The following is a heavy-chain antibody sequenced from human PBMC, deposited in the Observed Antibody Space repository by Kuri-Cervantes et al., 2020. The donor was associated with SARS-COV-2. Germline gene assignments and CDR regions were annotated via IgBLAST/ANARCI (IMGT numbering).Heavy chain of an antibody. CDR2: IINSGGNT. Sequence: GEALKISCAAAGFTFTSYAMNWVRQAPGKGLEWVSGIINSGGNTDYADSVKGRFTISRDNSKNTLYLQMNSLRAEDTVVYYCTKGMWELLPWGYYFDSWGQGTLVTVSS. CDR1: GFTFTSYA. V-gene: IGHV3-23*01. D-gene: IGHD1-26*01. J-gene: IGHJ4*02. CDR3: TKGMWELLPWGYYFDS.